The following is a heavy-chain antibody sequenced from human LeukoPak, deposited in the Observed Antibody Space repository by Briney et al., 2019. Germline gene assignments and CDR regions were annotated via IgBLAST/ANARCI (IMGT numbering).Heavy chain of an antibody. CDR2: INWNGGST. D-gene: IGHD4-17*01. Sequence: GGSLRLSCAASGFTFDDYGMSWVRQAPGKGLEWVSGINWNGGSTGYADSVKGRFTISRDNAKNSLYLQMNSLRAEDTALYYCARDFPRSTVTTLDDAFDIWGQGTMVTVSS. V-gene: IGHV3-20*04. CDR1: GFTFDDYG. CDR3: ARDFPRSTVTTLDDAFDI. J-gene: IGHJ3*02.